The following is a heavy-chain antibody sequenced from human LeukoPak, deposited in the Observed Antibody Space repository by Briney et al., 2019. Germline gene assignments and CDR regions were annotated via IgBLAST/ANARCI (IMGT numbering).Heavy chain of an antibody. Sequence: PSETLPLTCTVSGGSISSYYWSWIRQPPGKGLEWIGYIYYSGSTNYNPSLKSRVTISVDTSKNQFSLKLSSVTAADTAVYYCARGRFYGDYYFDYWGQGTLVTVSS. CDR3: ARGRFYGDYYFDY. CDR2: IYYSGST. CDR1: GGSISSYY. V-gene: IGHV4-59*01. D-gene: IGHD4-17*01. J-gene: IGHJ4*02.